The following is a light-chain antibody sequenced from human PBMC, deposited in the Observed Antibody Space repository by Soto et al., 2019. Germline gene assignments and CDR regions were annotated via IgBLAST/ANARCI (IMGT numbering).Light chain of an antibody. Sequence: NFMLTQPHSVSESPGKTVTISCTGSSGSIASNYVQWYQQRPGSAPTTVISENNQRPSGVPDRFSGSIDSSSNSASLTISGLKTEDEADYYGQSYDYNNQVFGGGTKVTVL. CDR1: SGSIASNY. V-gene: IGLV6-57*02. CDR2: ENN. J-gene: IGLJ3*02. CDR3: QSYDYNNQV.